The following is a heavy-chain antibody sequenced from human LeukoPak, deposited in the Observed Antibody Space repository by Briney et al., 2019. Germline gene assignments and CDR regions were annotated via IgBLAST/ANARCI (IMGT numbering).Heavy chain of an antibody. D-gene: IGHD2-8*02. J-gene: IGHJ3*02. V-gene: IGHV3-15*01. Sequence: PGGSLRLSCAASGFTFSSYAMSWVRQAPGKGLEWVGRIKSKTDGGTTDYAAPVKGRFTISRDDSKNTLHLQMNSLKTEDTAMYYCTTVTAGGTGGDAFDIWGQGTMVTVSS. CDR3: TTVTAGGTGGDAFDI. CDR1: GFTFSSYA. CDR2: IKSKTDGGTT.